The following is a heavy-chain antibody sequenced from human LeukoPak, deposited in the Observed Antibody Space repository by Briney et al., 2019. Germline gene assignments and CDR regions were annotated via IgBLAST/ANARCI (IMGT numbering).Heavy chain of an antibody. Sequence: ASVKVSCKASGYTFTSYFMHWVRQAPGQGLEWMGIINPSGDGTSYAQNFQGRVTMTRDMSTSTVYMDLTRLTSDDTAVYYCARGVAVAGVDYWGQGTLVTVSS. CDR3: ARGVAVAGVDY. J-gene: IGHJ4*02. CDR2: INPSGDGT. V-gene: IGHV1-46*01. CDR1: GYTFTSYF. D-gene: IGHD6-19*01.